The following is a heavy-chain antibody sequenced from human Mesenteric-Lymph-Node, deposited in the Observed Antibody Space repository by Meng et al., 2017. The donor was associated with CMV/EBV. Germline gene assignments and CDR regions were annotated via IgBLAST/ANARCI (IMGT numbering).Heavy chain of an antibody. CDR2: IRYDGSNK. J-gene: IGHJ4*02. Sequence: GGSLRLSCAASGFTFSSYSMNWVRQAPGKGLEWVAFIRYDGSNKYYADSVKGRFTISRDNSKNTLYLQMNSLRAEDTAVYYCAKDSIDYYDSSGYSDYWGQGTLVTVSS. CDR3: AKDSIDYYDSSGYSDY. CDR1: GFTFSSYS. V-gene: IGHV3-30*02. D-gene: IGHD3-22*01.